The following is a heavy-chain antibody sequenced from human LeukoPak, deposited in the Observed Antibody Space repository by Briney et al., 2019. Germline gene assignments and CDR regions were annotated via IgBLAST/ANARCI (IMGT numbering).Heavy chain of an antibody. CDR3: AKGEATVNPPDY. J-gene: IGHJ4*02. D-gene: IGHD4-17*01. CDR1: GFTFSSCA. V-gene: IGHV3-30*18. CDR2: ISYDGSNK. Sequence: PGGSLRLSCAATGFTFSSCAMHWVRQAPGKGLQWVAVISYDGSNKYYADSVKGRFTISRDNSKNTLYLQMNSLRAEDTAMYYCAKGEATVNPPDYRGQGTLVTVSS.